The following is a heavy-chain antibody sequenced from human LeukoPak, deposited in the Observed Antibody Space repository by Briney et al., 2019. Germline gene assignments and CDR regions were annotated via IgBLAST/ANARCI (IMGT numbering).Heavy chain of an antibody. Sequence: GGSPRLSCAVSGFTFTNYWMSWVRQAPGKGLEWVANIKQDGSEKYYVDSVKGRFTISRDNAKNSLYLQMNSLRAEDTAVYYCARGWGYSSSSFDYWGQGNLVTVSS. CDR3: ARGWGYSSSSFDY. CDR1: GFTFTNYW. V-gene: IGHV3-7*01. CDR2: IKQDGSEK. J-gene: IGHJ4*02. D-gene: IGHD6-13*01.